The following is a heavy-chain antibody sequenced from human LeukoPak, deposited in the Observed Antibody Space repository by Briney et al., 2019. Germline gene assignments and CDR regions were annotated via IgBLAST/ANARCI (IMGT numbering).Heavy chain of an antibody. J-gene: IGHJ5*02. D-gene: IGHD2-2*02. CDR1: VFTFGNYA. CDR2: ISGTGSST. Sequence: GGCLRLSCEASVFTFGNYAMNWVRQAPGKGLEWVSTISGTGSSTYYADSAKGRFTISRDNSKDTLFLQLNSLTAADTAMYFCAKASVAIPQYCNSWGQGTLVTVSS. V-gene: IGHV3-23*01. CDR3: AKASVAIPQYCNS.